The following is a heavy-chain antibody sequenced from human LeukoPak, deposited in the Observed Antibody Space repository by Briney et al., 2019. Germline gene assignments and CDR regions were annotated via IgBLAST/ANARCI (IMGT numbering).Heavy chain of an antibody. CDR3: ARTPAAGHSNWFDP. J-gene: IGHJ5*02. D-gene: IGHD6-13*01. CDR2: IYYSGTT. Sequence: SETLSLTCTVSGGSVSSNNDYWSWIRQSPGKGLEWIGYIYYSGTTNYNPSLKSRVTISVDTSENQFSLKLSSVTAVDTAVYYCARTPAAGHSNWFDPWGQGTLVTVSS. CDR1: GGSVSSNNDY. V-gene: IGHV4-61*01.